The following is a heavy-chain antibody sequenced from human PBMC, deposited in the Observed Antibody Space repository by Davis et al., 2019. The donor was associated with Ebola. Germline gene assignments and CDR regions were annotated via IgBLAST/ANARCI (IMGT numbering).Heavy chain of an antibody. D-gene: IGHD2-15*01. CDR3: AREGYCSGGSCYGVDHAFDI. Sequence: SETLSLTCTVSGGSISSYYWSWIRQPPGKGLEWIGEINHSGSTNYNPSLTSRVTISVDTSKNQFSLKLSSVTAADTAVYYCAREGYCSGGSCYGVDHAFDIWGQGTMVTVSS. V-gene: IGHV4-34*01. CDR2: INHSGST. CDR1: GGSISSYY. J-gene: IGHJ3*02.